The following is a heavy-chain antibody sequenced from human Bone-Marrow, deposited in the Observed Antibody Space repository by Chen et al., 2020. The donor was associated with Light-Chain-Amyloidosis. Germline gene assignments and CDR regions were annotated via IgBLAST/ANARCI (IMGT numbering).Heavy chain of an antibody. CDR2: NYPDDSDA. V-gene: IGHV5-51*01. J-gene: IGHJ4*02. CDR3: ARRRDGYNFDY. D-gene: IGHD5-12*01. Sequence: EVKKPGESLKISCKGSGYTFPNYWIGWVRQMPGKGLEWMGVNYPDDSDARYSPSFEGQVTISADKSITTAYLQWRSLKASDTAMYYCARRRDGYNFDYWGQGTLVTVSS. CDR1: GYTFPNYW.